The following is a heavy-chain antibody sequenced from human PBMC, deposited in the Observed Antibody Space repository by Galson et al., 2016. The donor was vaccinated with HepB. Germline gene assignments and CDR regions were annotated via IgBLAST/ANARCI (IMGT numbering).Heavy chain of an antibody. V-gene: IGHV4-59*01. J-gene: IGHJ4*02. CDR3: ARRAGSGSYFDY. CDR1: GASMNSNF. Sequence: SETLSLTCTVSGASMNSNFWTWIRQPPGKGLEWIGDIYFRGSTNYTPSLKSRVTVSIDTSKNHFSLRLSSVTAADTAIYYCARRAGSGSYFDYWGQGALVTVSS. D-gene: IGHD1-26*01. CDR2: IYFRGST.